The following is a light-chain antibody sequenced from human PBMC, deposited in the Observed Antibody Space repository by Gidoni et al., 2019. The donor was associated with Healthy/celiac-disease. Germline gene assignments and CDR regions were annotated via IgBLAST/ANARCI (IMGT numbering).Light chain of an antibody. J-gene: IGLJ2*01. CDR3: AAWDDSLSGVV. V-gene: IGLV1-47*01. Sequence: QSVLTQPPSASGTPGQRVTISCSGSRSNIGSNYVYWYQQLPGTAPQLLIYRNNQRPSGVPDRFSGSKSGTSASLAISWLRSEDEADYYCAAWDDSLSGVVFGGGTKLTVL. CDR2: RNN. CDR1: RSNIGSNY.